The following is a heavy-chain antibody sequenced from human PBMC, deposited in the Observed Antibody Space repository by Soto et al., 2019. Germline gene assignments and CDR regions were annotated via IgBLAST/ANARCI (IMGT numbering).Heavy chain of an antibody. Sequence: QLQLQESASGLVKPSQTLSLTCAVSGGSTSSGGYSWSWIRQPPGKGLESIGYIYHSWGTYYNPSLKRRVAILVDRSKNHFSLTLSSVTAAGTAVYYCARGMTTVTTFDYWGQGTLVTVSS. J-gene: IGHJ4*02. CDR1: GGSTSSGGYS. CDR2: IYHSWGT. CDR3: ARGMTTVTTFDY. V-gene: IGHV4-30-2*01. D-gene: IGHD4-17*01.